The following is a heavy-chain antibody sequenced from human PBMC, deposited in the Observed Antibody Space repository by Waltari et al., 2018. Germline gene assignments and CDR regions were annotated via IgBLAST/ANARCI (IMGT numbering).Heavy chain of an antibody. J-gene: IGHJ3*02. CDR3: VAAKEYYYDGSGDDAFET. CDR2: IYQSGIS. D-gene: IGHD3-22*01. Sequence: QVQLQESGPGLAKSSETLSLTCDVSGYSMRSGYYWGWIRQPPRKGLEWIASIYQSGISYYTPSLRSRVTISVDTSRNQFSLEMTSVTATDTATYYCVAAKEYYYDGSGDDAFETWGQGTLVTVSS. CDR1: GYSMRSGYY. V-gene: IGHV4-38-2*01.